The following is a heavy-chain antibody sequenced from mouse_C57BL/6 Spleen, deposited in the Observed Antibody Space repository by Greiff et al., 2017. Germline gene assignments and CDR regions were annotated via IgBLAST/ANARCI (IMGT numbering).Heavy chain of an antibody. Sequence: QVQLQQSGAELVRPGASVQLSCKASGYTFTDYYINWVKQRPGQGLEWIARIYPGSGNTYYNEKFKGKATLTAEKSSSTAYMQLSSLTSEDSAVYFCARGPNYWGQGTSGTVSS. CDR2: IYPGSGNT. J-gene: IGHJ4*01. CDR3: ARGPNY. CDR1: GYTFTDYY. V-gene: IGHV1-76*01.